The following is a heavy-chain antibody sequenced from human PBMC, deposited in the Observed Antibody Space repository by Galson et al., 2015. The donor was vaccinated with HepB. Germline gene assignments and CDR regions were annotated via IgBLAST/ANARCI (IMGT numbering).Heavy chain of an antibody. V-gene: IGHV3-21*01. CDR2: ISSSSSYI. D-gene: IGHD5-12*01. CDR1: GFTFSSYS. Sequence: LRLSCAASGFTFSSYSMNWVRQAPGKGLEWVSFISSSSSYIYYADSVKGRFTISRDNAKNSLYLQMNSLRAEDTAVYYCARSGIVATRTSYNWFDPWGQGTLVTVSS. CDR3: ARSGIVATRTSYNWFDP. J-gene: IGHJ5*02.